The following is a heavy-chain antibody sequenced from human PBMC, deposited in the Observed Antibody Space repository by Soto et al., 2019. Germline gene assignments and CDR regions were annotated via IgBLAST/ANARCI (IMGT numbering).Heavy chain of an antibody. J-gene: IGHJ5*02. V-gene: IGHV3-48*02. CDR3: ARDAIGDATNWFDP. CDR1: GFTFSSYA. Sequence: GGSLRLSCAASGFTFSSYAMNWVRQSRGKGLEWVSYISMSGTTMFYADSVKGRFTISRDNAKKSLFLQMNSLRDEDTAMYYCARDAIGDATNWFDPWGQGTLVTVSS. CDR2: ISMSGTTM.